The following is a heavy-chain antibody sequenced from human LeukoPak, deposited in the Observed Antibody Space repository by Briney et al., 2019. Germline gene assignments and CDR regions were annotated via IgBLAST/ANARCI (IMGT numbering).Heavy chain of an antibody. V-gene: IGHV3-43*02. CDR1: GFTFDDYA. CDR3: AKDMVSRGWYSSGYYGMDV. Sequence: GGSLRLSCAASGFTFDDYAMHWGRQAPGKGLEWVSLISGDGGSTYYADSVKGRFTISRDNSKNSLYLQMNSLRTEDTASYYCAKDMVSRGWYSSGYYGMDVWGQRTTVTVSS. CDR2: ISGDGGST. J-gene: IGHJ6*02. D-gene: IGHD6-19*01.